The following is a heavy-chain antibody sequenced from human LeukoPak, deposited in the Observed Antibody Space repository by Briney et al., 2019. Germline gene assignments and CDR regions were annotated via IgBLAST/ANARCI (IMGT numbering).Heavy chain of an antibody. CDR2: INHSGST. CDR1: GGSFSGYY. V-gene: IGHV4-34*01. D-gene: IGHD4-17*01. J-gene: IGHJ6*02. CDR3: ARPIYGDYGMDV. Sequence: SETLSLTCAVYGGSFSGYYWSWIRQPPGKGLEWIGEINHSGSTNYNPSLKSRVTISADTSKNQFSLKLSSVTAADTAVYYCARPIYGDYGMDVWGQGTTVTVSS.